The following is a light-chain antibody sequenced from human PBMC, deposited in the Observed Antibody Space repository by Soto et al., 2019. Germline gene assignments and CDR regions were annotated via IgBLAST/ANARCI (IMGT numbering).Light chain of an antibody. CDR3: QVWDIMTDNYV. CDR2: LDS. J-gene: IGLJ1*01. V-gene: IGLV3-21*04. CDR1: NIGNKR. Sequence: SYELTQPPSVSVAPEKTATITCGGKNIGNKRVHWYRQKPSQAPVFVLSLDSDRPSGIPERFSGSNSENTATLTISRVEAGDEADYYCQVWDIMTDNYVFGSGTKLTVL.